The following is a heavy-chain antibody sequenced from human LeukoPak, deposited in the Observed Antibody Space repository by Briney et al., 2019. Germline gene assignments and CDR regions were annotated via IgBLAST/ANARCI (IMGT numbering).Heavy chain of an antibody. V-gene: IGHV4-61*02. CDR3: ARGGDWFDY. J-gene: IGHJ4*02. CDR1: GGSISSGSYY. Sequence: PSETLSLTCTVSGGSISSGSYYWSWIRQPAGKGMEWIERIYTSGSTNYNPSLKSRVTISVDTSKTQFSLKLSSVTAADTAVYYCARGGDWFDYWGQGTLVTVSS. D-gene: IGHD3-9*01. CDR2: IYTSGST.